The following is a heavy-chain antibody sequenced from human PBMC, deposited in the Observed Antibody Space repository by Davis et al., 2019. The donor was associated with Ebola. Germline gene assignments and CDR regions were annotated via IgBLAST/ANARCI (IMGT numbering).Heavy chain of an antibody. CDR3: ATGGPTVTTGFDD. Sequence: GESLKISCAASGFTFSSYAMSWVRQAPGKGLEWVSAISGSGGSTYYADSVKGRFTISRDNSKNTLYLQTNSLRAEDTAVYYCATGGPTVTTGFDDWGQGTLVTVSS. V-gene: IGHV3-23*01. CDR2: ISGSGGST. J-gene: IGHJ4*02. CDR1: GFTFSSYA. D-gene: IGHD4-17*01.